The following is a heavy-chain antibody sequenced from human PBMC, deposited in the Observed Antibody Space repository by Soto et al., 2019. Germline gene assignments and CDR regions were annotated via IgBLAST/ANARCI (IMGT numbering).Heavy chain of an antibody. CDR2: IFHNGKT. J-gene: IGHJ6*03. Sequence: QVQLQESGPGLVKPSETLSLTCAVSGGSISSRNWWTWVRQPPGKGLEWIGEIFHNGKTKYNSARKSRLTTSVDETKNQVSLRLVSGTAADSAEYFCARGRTSIRYYYFRDAWGKGTAVTVSS. CDR1: GGSISSRNW. D-gene: IGHD1-7*01. V-gene: IGHV4-4*02. CDR3: ARGRTSIRYYYFRDA.